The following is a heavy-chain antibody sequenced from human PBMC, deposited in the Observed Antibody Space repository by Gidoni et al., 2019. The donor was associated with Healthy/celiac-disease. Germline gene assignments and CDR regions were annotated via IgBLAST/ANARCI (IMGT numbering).Heavy chain of an antibody. Sequence: QVQLVQSGAEVKKPGSSVTVSCKASGGTFSSYAISWVRQAPGQGLEWMGGIIPIFGTANYAQKFQGRVTITADESPSTACMELSSLRSEDTAVYYCARDLGLGDGYNWYAFDIWGQGTMVTVSS. CDR3: ARDLGLGDGYNWYAFDI. V-gene: IGHV1-69*01. D-gene: IGHD5-12*01. CDR1: GGTFSSYA. CDR2: IIPIFGTA. J-gene: IGHJ3*02.